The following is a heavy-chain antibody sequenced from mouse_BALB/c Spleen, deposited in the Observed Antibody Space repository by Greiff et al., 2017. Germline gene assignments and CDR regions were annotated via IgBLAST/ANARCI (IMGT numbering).Heavy chain of an antibody. CDR3: VRQRGLGYYAMDY. Sequence: EVMLVESGGGLVQPKGSLKLSCAASGFTFNTYAMNWVRQAPGKGLEWVARIRSKSNNYATYYADSVKDRFTISRDDSQSMLYLQMNNLKTEDTAMYYCVRQRGLGYYAMDYWGQGTSVTVSS. CDR2: IRSKSNNYAT. V-gene: IGHV10-1*02. D-gene: IGHD3-3*01. J-gene: IGHJ4*01. CDR1: GFTFNTYA.